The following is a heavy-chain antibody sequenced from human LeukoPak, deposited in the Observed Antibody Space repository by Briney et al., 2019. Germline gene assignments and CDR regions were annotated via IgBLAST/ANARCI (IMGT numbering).Heavy chain of an antibody. J-gene: IGHJ5*02. D-gene: IGHD2/OR15-2a*01. CDR1: GCTFSSYG. V-gene: IGHV3-30*18. CDR3: AKDSQKTISRNNWFDP. Sequence: PGRSLRLSCAASGCTFSSYGMYWVRQAPGKGLEWVAIISYDGSNKYYGDSVKGRFTISRDNSKNTLYLQMNSLRAEDTAVYYCAKDSQKTISRNNWFDPWGQGILVTVSS. CDR2: ISYDGSNK.